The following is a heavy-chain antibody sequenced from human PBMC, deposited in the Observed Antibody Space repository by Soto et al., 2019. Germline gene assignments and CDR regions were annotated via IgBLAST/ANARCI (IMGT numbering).Heavy chain of an antibody. CDR2: VYPRDSDT. CDR1: GYIFIDYW. CDR3: ARPPLPGYSIHFNS. J-gene: IGHJ4*02. Sequence: GESLKISCNASGYIFIDYWIGWVRQMPGKGLEWMGIVYPRDSDTRYSPSFQGQVTISADRSTGTAFLQWRSLKASDTALYYCARPPLPGYSIHFNSWGQGTLVIVSS. V-gene: IGHV5-51*01. D-gene: IGHD2-15*01.